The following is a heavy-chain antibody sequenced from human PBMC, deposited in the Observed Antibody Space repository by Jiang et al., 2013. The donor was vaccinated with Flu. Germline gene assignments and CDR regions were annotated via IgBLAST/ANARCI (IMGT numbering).Heavy chain of an antibody. V-gene: IGHV3-7*01. Sequence: GLVQPGGSLRLSCAASGFTFSNHWMTWVRQAPGKGLEWVANIKQDGSDKYYVDSVKGRFTISRDNAKNSLYLQMNSLRAEDAAVYYCARDTSGPDYWGQGTLVTVSS. CDR1: GFTFSNHW. CDR2: IKQDGSDK. D-gene: IGHD6-19*01. J-gene: IGHJ4*02. CDR3: ARDTSGPDY.